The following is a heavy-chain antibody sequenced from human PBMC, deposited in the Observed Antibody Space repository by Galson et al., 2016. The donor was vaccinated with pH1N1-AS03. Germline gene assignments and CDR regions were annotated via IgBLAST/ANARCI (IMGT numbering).Heavy chain of an antibody. Sequence: SGAAVKKPGESLRISCQGSGYSFTNYWIHWVRQMTGKRLEWMAKFDPSDSHTSYSPSFQGHATFSADKPINTAYLEWSSLKSSDTAIYYCARGYSGLGFVYWGQGTLVTVSS. CDR1: GYSFTNYW. CDR2: FDPSDSHT. V-gene: IGHV5-10-1*01. D-gene: IGHD5-12*01. CDR3: ARGYSGLGFVY. J-gene: IGHJ4*02.